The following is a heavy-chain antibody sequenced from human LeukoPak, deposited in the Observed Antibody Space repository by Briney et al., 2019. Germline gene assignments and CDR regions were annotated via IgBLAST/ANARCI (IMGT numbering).Heavy chain of an antibody. CDR3: RSPDY. CDR1: GFTFSSYW. V-gene: IGHV3-30*03. J-gene: IGHJ4*02. Sequence: PGGSLRLSCAASGFTFSSYWMSWVRQAPGKGLEWVAVISYDGSSKYYADSVKGRFTISRDNSKNTLFLQMNSLRAEDTAVYYCRSPDYWGQGTLVTVSS. CDR2: ISYDGSSK. D-gene: IGHD3-10*01.